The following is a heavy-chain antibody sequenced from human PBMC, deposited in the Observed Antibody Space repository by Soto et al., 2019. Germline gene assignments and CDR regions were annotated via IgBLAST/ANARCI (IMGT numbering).Heavy chain of an antibody. CDR3: ARDVVTAVAGSVNWFDP. J-gene: IGHJ5*02. CDR2: IRYVGTKK. CDR1: GFSLRTYG. Sequence: QVQLVESGGGVVQSGRSLTLSCAASGFSLRTYGIHWIRRAPGKGLEWVAFIRYVGTKKFYANSVKGRSTISKDNSNNILYLQMSGLRAEDTAVYYCARDVVTAVAGSVNWFDPWGQGTLVTVSS. D-gene: IGHD6-19*01. V-gene: IGHV3-33*01.